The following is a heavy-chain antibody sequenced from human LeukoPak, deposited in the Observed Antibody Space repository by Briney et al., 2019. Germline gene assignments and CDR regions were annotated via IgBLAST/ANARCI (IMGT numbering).Heavy chain of an antibody. J-gene: IGHJ4*02. V-gene: IGHV6-1*01. CDR1: GDSVSSNSVA. CDR2: TYYRSKWYY. CDR3: ARGGTAHVDY. Sequence: SQTLSLTCAISGDSVSSNSVAWNWVRQSPSRGLEWLGRTYYRSKWYYDYAVSVKSRITINPNTSKNQFSLQLNSVTPEDTAVYYCARGGTAHVDYWGQGTLVTVSS. D-gene: IGHD1-1*01.